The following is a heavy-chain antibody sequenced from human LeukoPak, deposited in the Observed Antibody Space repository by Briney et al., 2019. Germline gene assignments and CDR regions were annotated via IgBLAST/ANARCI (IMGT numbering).Heavy chain of an antibody. V-gene: IGHV1-8*01. J-gene: IGHJ1*01. CDR3: ARDDLGSIYGVGATSNFQH. CDR2: MNPNSRNT. Sequence: GASVKVSCKASGYTFTSYDINWVRQATGQGLEWMGWMNPNSRNTGYAQKFQGRVTMTRNTSISTAYMELNSLRSEDTAVYYCARDDLGSIYGVGATSNFQHWGQGTLVTVSS. D-gene: IGHD1-26*01. CDR1: GYTFTSYD.